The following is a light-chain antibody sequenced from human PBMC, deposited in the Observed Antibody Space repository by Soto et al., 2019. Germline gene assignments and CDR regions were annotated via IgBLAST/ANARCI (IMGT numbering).Light chain of an antibody. CDR2: EVN. J-gene: IGLJ3*02. CDR1: SSDVGAYNS. CDR3: NSHGGSNNFWV. Sequence: QSALTQPPSASGSPGQSVTISCTGTSSDVGAYNSVSWYQQHPGKAPRLMIYEVNKRPSGVPDRVSGSKSGNMASLTVSGLQAEDEADYYCNSHGGSNNFWVFGGGTQLTVL. V-gene: IGLV2-8*01.